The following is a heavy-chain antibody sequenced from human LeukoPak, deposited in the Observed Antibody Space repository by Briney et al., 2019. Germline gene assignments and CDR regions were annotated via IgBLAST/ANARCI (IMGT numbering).Heavy chain of an antibody. J-gene: IGHJ5*02. V-gene: IGHV1-69*04. CDR3: ARDRLAIVVVVAAISDWFDP. Sequence: SVKVSCKASGGTFSSYTISWVRQAPGQGLEWMGRIIPILGIANYAQKFQGRVTITADKSTSTAYMELSSLRSEDTAVYYCARDRLAIVVVVAAISDWFDPWGQGTLVTVSS. D-gene: IGHD2-15*01. CDR1: GGTFSSYT. CDR2: IIPILGIA.